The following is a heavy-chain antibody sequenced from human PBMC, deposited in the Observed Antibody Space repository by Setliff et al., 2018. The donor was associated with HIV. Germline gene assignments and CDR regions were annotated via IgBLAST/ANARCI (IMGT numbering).Heavy chain of an antibody. Sequence: GESLKISCAASGFTFSSYSVNWVRQAPGKGLEWVALISYDGSYKYYADSVRGRFTISRDNSKNTLYLQMNSLRAEDTAVYYCAKNLYRSGWSPLDYWGQGTLVTVSS. V-gene: IGHV3-30*18. J-gene: IGHJ4*02. CDR3: AKNLYRSGWSPLDY. CDR2: ISYDGSYK. CDR1: GFTFSSYS. D-gene: IGHD6-13*01.